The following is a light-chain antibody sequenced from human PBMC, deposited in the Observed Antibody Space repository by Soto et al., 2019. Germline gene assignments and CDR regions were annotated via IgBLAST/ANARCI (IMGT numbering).Light chain of an antibody. CDR1: SSDIGGYNS. CDR2: DVT. J-gene: IGLJ1*01. CDR3: SSYTDTKSLV. Sequence: QSALTQPRSVSGSPGQSVTISCTGTSSDIGGYNSVSWYQQHPGKAPKVMIYDVTKRPSGVPDRFSGSKSGNTASLTVSALQAEDEADYYCSSYTDTKSLVFGTGTKVTVL. V-gene: IGLV2-8*01.